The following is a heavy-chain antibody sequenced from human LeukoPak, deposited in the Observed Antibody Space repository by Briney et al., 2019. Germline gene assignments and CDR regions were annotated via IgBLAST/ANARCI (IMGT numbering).Heavy chain of an antibody. CDR2: TKEDGSGS. Sequence: LGGSLRLSCAASGFSFSYHWMSWVRQAPGKGLGWVANTKEDGSGSSYVDSVKGRFTISRDNAKNSLYLQMNSLRAEDTAVYYCAKGGVVGTRYYFDSWGQGTLVTVSS. V-gene: IGHV3-7*01. J-gene: IGHJ4*02. CDR3: AKGGVVGTRYYFDS. CDR1: GFSFSYHW. D-gene: IGHD2-15*01.